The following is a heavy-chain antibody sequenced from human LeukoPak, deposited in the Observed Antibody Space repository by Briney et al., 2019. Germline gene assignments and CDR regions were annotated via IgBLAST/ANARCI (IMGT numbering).Heavy chain of an antibody. CDR3: AKGKYSSGGVPDY. CDR1: GFTFSYYN. CDR2: ISGGGEST. D-gene: IGHD6-19*01. J-gene: IGHJ4*02. Sequence: GGSLRLSCAASGFTFSYYNMNWVRQAPGKGLEWVSSISGGGESTYYADSVKGRFTVSRDNSKNTLYLQINSLRGEDTAVYYCAKGKYSSGGVPDYWGQGTLVTVSS. V-gene: IGHV3-23*01.